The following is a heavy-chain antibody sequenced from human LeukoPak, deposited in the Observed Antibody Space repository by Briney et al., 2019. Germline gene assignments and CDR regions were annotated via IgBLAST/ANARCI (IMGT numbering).Heavy chain of an antibody. Sequence: PGGTLRLSCAASGFAFSSYGMSWVRQAPGKGLEWVSAISGSGGSTYYADSVKGRFTISRDNSKNTLYLQMNSLRAEDTAVYYCAKDGVVITPTFDYWGQGTLVTVSS. D-gene: IGHD3-22*01. CDR2: ISGSGGST. CDR3: AKDGVVITPTFDY. CDR1: GFAFSSYG. V-gene: IGHV3-23*01. J-gene: IGHJ4*02.